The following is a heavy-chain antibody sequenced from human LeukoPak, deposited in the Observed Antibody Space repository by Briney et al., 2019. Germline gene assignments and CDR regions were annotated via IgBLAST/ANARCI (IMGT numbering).Heavy chain of an antibody. J-gene: IGHJ4*02. CDR2: IYYSGST. Sequence: SETLSLTCAVYGGSFSDYYWGWIRQPPGKGLEWIGSIYYSGSTYYNPSLKSRVTISVDTSKNQFSLKLSSVTAADTAVYYCASTSVKSSGWEPTAFDYWGQGTLVTVSS. D-gene: IGHD6-19*01. V-gene: IGHV4-39*01. CDR1: GGSFSDYY. CDR3: ASTSVKSSGWEPTAFDY.